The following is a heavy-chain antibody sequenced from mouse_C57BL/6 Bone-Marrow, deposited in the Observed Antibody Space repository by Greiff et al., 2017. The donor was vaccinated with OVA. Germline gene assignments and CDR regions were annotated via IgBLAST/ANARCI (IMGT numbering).Heavy chain of an antibody. CDR1: GYTFTNYW. V-gene: IGHV1-63*01. D-gene: IGHD2-3*01. Sequence: VTLVESGAELVRPGTSVKMSCKASGYTFTNYWIGWAKQRPGHGLEWIGDIYPGGGYTNYNEKFKGKATLTADKSSSTAYMQFSSLTSEDSAIYYCAWWLLGEAWFAYWGQGTLVTVSA. CDR3: AWWLLGEAWFAY. J-gene: IGHJ3*01. CDR2: IYPGGGYT.